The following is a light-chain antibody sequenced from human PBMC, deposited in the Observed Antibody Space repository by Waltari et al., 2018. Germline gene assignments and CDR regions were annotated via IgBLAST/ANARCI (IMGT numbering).Light chain of an antibody. CDR2: DVS. CDR1: SSDVGGYNY. CDR3: SSYTSSSTSRV. V-gene: IGLV2-14*01. Sequence: QSALTQPASVSGSPGQSITISCTGTSSDVGGYNYVSWYQQHPGKAPKLTIYDVSKRPSGVSNRFSGSKSGNTASLTISGLQAEDEADYYCSSYTSSSTSRVFGGGTKLTVL. J-gene: IGLJ2*01.